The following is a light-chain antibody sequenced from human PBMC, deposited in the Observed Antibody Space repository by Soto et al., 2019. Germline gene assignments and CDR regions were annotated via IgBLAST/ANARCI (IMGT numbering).Light chain of an antibody. CDR1: QSISVY. Sequence: ETVLAQSPATLSLSPGETATLSCRATQSISVYLAWYQHKPGQAPRLLIYDTSKRAAGIPARFSGSGSGTDFTLTISSLEPDDFAVYYCQQRRYWPLTFGGGTKVEIK. J-gene: IGKJ4*01. CDR3: QQRRYWPLT. CDR2: DTS. V-gene: IGKV3-11*01.